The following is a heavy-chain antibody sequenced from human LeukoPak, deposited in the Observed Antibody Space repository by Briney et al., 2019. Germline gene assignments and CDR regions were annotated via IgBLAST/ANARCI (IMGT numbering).Heavy chain of an antibody. Sequence: GGSLRLSCAASGFTFSSYGMHWVRQAPGKGLEWVAFIRYDGSSKYYADSVKGRFTISRDNSKNTLYLQMNSLRAEDTAVYYCAKERGPRDAFDFWGQGTMVTVSS. CDR1: GFTFSSYG. CDR3: AKERGPRDAFDF. V-gene: IGHV3-30*02. CDR2: IRYDGSSK. J-gene: IGHJ3*01.